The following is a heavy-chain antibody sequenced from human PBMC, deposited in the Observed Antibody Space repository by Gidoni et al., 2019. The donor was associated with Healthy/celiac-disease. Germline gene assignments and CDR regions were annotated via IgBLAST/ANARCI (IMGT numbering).Heavy chain of an antibody. CDR1: GYPFTSYA. Sequence: QVQLVQSGAEVKKPGASVKVSCKASGYPFTSYAMHWVPQAPGQRLEWMGWINAGNGNTKYSQKFQGRVTITRDTSASTAYMELSSLRSEDTAVYYCARDYDSSGYNWFDPWGQGTLVTVSS. V-gene: IGHV1-3*01. CDR2: INAGNGNT. D-gene: IGHD3-22*01. J-gene: IGHJ5*02. CDR3: ARDYDSSGYNWFDP.